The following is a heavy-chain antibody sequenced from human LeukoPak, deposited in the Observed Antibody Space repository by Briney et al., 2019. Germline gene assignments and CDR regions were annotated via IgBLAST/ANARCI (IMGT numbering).Heavy chain of an antibody. CDR1: GYTLTELS. J-gene: IGHJ4*02. D-gene: IGHD2-15*01. CDR3: ATGGPDIVVVVAATYYFDY. V-gene: IGHV1-24*01. CDR2: FDPEDGET. Sequence: ASVKVSCKVSGYTLTELSMHWVRQAPGKGLEWMGGFDPEDGETIYAQKFQGRVTMTEDTSTDTAYTELSSLRSEDTAVYYCATGGPDIVVVVAATYYFDYWGQGTLVTVSS.